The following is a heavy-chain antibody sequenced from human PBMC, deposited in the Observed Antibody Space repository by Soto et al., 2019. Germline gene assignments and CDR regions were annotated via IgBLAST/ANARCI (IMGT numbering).Heavy chain of an antibody. J-gene: IGHJ4*02. Sequence: QVQLVRSGPEVKKPGSSVKVSCTASGDTFNSYVITWVRQAPGQGLEWLGGIITAFGTTSYAQNFQARLTITADEAATTDHMELSSLTSDDTAMYYCTRSYGYTFGGSLDNWGQGTLVTVSS. V-gene: IGHV1-69*01. CDR2: IITAFGTT. CDR3: TRSYGYTFGGSLDN. D-gene: IGHD5-18*01. CDR1: GDTFNSYV.